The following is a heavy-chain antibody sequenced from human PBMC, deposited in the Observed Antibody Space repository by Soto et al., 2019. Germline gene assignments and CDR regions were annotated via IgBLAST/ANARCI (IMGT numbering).Heavy chain of an antibody. D-gene: IGHD3-22*01. CDR2: MNPNTGNS. Sequence: ASVKVSCKASGYTFTSYDIYWVRQATGQGLEWMGWMNPNTGNSAYAQKFQGRVTVTSDTSINTVHMELSSLRSEDTAVYYCARARTNYYNTSDYDFWGQGTLVTVSS. CDR1: GYTFTSYD. J-gene: IGHJ4*02. V-gene: IGHV1-8*01. CDR3: ARARTNYYNTSDYDF.